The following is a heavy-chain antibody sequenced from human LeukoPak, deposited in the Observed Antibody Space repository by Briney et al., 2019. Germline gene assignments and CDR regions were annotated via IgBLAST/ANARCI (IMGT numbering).Heavy chain of an antibody. CDR2: IYHSGST. CDR3: ARAAPFWSGYYRRDLYYFDY. CDR1: GGSISSGGYS. J-gene: IGHJ4*01. D-gene: IGHD3-3*01. Sequence: SGTLSLTCAVSGGSISSGGYSWSWIRQPPGKGLEWIGYIYHSGSTYYNPSLESRVTKSVDRSKNQFSLKLSSVTAADTAVYYCARAAPFWSGYYRRDLYYFDYWGHGTLVTVSS. V-gene: IGHV4-30-2*01.